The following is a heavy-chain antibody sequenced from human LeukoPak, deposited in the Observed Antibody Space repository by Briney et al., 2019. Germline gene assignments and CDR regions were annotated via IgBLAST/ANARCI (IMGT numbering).Heavy chain of an antibody. CDR3: ARVGRVSSGWYYYGMDV. CDR1: GFTFSSYA. CDR2: ISSSSSYI. V-gene: IGHV3-21*01. Sequence: PGGSLRLSCAASGFTFSSYAMNWVRQAPGKGLEWVSSISSSSSYIYYADSVKGRFTISRDNAKNSLYLQMDSLRAEDTAVYYCARVGRVSSGWYYYGMDVWGQGTTVTVSS. J-gene: IGHJ6*02. D-gene: IGHD6-19*01.